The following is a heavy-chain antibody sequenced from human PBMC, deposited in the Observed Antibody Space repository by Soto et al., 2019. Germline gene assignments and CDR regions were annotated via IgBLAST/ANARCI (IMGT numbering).Heavy chain of an antibody. Sequence: QVQLVESGGGLVKPGGSLRLSCAASGFTFRNYYMTWMRQTPGKGLEWISTITSSGGSTYYAASVKGRVTISRDNANNSLYLQMPGPRAEDTALYYCARDKYTTYVNYVDLWGQGPLVTVSS. D-gene: IGHD3-16*01. CDR1: GFTFRNYY. CDR2: ITSSGGST. CDR3: ARDKYTTYVNYVDL. V-gene: IGHV3-11*01. J-gene: IGHJ5*02.